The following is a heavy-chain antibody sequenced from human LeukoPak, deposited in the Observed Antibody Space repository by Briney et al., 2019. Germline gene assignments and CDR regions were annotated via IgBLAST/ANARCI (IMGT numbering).Heavy chain of an antibody. V-gene: IGHV3-23*01. CDR3: AKDGGVEMATIVEWVFDY. CDR2: ISGSGGST. Sequence: GGSLRLSCAASGFTFSSYAMSWVRQAPGKGLEWVSAISGSGGSTYYADSVKGRFTISRDNSKDTLYLQMNSLRAEDTAVYYCAKDGGVEMATIVEWVFDYWGQGTLATVSS. CDR1: GFTFSSYA. J-gene: IGHJ4*02. D-gene: IGHD5-24*01.